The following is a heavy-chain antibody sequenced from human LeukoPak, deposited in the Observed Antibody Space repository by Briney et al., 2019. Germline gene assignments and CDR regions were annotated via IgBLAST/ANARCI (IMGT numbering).Heavy chain of an antibody. CDR1: GGTFSSYA. J-gene: IGHJ6*03. CDR2: IIPIFGTA. Sequence: SVKVSCKASGGTFSSYAISWVRQAPGQGLEWMGGIIPIFGTANYAQKFQGRVTITTDESTSTAYMELSSLRSEDTAVYYCARDVPIDYTISGVAPTSYYMDVWGKGTTVTVSS. CDR3: ARDVPIDYTISGVAPTSYYMDV. D-gene: IGHD3-3*01. V-gene: IGHV1-69*05.